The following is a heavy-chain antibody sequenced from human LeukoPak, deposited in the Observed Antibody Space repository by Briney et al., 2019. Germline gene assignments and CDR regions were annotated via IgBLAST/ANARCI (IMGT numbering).Heavy chain of an antibody. Sequence: ASVKVSCKASGYTFTSYGISWVRPAPGQGLEWMGWISAYNGNTNYAQKLQGRVTMTTDTSTSTAYMELRSLRSDDTAVYYCARDREYYDFWSGYSDNWFDPWGQGTLVTVSS. CDR1: GYTFTSYG. CDR3: ARDREYYDFWSGYSDNWFDP. D-gene: IGHD3-3*01. V-gene: IGHV1-18*01. J-gene: IGHJ5*02. CDR2: ISAYNGNT.